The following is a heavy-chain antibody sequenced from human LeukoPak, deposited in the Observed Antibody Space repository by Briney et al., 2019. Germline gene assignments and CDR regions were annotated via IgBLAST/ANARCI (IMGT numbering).Heavy chain of an antibody. CDR2: ITSSRETT. CDR3: AKMQGYFDY. J-gene: IGHJ4*02. Sequence: GGSLRLSCAASGFTVSTNYMSWVRQAPGEGLEWVSAITSSRETTYYADSVKGRFTISRDNSKNMVYLQMNSLRAEDAATYYCAKMQGYFDYWGQGSLVTVSS. V-gene: IGHV3-23*01. CDR1: GFTVSTNY.